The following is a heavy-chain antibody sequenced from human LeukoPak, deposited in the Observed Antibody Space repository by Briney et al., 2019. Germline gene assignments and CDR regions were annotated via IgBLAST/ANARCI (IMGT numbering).Heavy chain of an antibody. Sequence: SETLSLTCTVSGGSISSANYYWGWIRQPPGQGLEWIATIYYSGSFYYNPSLKSRLAISVDTSKNQFSLKLSSVTAADTAVYYCASGSYGYDDYWGQGTLVTVSS. V-gene: IGHV4-39*01. CDR1: GGSISSANYY. CDR3: ASGSYGYDDY. D-gene: IGHD1-26*01. CDR2: IYYSGSF. J-gene: IGHJ4*02.